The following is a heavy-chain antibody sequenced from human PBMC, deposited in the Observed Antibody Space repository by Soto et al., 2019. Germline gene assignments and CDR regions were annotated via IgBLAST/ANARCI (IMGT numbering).Heavy chain of an antibody. D-gene: IGHD4-4*01. Sequence: SLRLSCAASGFTFDDYAMHWVRQAPGKGLEWVSGISWNSGSIGYADSVKGRFTISRDNAKNSLYLQMNSLRAEDTALYYCAKDRGNLYYYGMDVWGQGTTVTVSS. CDR3: AKDRGNLYYYGMDV. J-gene: IGHJ6*02. CDR2: ISWNSGSI. V-gene: IGHV3-9*01. CDR1: GFTFDDYA.